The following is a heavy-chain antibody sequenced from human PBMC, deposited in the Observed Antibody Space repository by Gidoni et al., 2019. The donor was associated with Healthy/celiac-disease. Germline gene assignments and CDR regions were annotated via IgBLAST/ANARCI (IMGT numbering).Heavy chain of an antibody. J-gene: IGHJ5*02. CDR2: IYPGDSDT. D-gene: IGHD6-6*01. Sequence: EVQLVQSGAEVKKPGESLKLSCKGSGYRFTSYWIGWGRQMPGKGLVWMGIIYPGDSDTRYSPSFQGQVTISADKFISTAYLQWSSLKASDTAMYYCARLLGGGIAARPSWFDPWGQGTLVTVSS. CDR3: ARLLGGGIAARPSWFDP. V-gene: IGHV5-51*01. CDR1: GYRFTSYW.